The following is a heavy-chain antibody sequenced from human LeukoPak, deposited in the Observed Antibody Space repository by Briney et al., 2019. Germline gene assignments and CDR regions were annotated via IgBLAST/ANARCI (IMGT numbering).Heavy chain of an antibody. V-gene: IGHV4-59*08. J-gene: IGHJ5*02. CDR3: ARQGYCSGCSSYALHWFDP. CDR1: GGSVSTYY. Sequence: SETLSLTCTVSGGSVSTYYWSWIRQPPGKGLEWIGYIYYSGSTNYNPSLKSRVTISVDTSKNQFSLKLRSVTAADTAVYYCARQGYCSGCSSYALHWFDPWGQGTLVTVSS. D-gene: IGHD2-15*01. CDR2: IYYSGST.